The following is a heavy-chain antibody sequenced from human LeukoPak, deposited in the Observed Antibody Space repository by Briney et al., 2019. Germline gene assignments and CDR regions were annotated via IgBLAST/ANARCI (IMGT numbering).Heavy chain of an antibody. CDR2: IYSGGST. J-gene: IGHJ4*02. CDR3: ARVNGGNRYFDY. V-gene: IGHV3-53*01. D-gene: IGHD4-23*01. CDR1: GFTVSSNY. Sequence: AGGSLRLSCAASGFTVSSNYMSWVRQAPGKGLEWVSVIYSGGSTYYADSVKGRFTISRDNSKNTLYLQMNSLRAEDTAVYYCARVNGGNRYFDYWRQGTLVTVSS.